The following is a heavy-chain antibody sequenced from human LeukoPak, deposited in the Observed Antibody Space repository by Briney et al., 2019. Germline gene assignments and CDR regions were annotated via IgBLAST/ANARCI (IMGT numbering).Heavy chain of an antibody. D-gene: IGHD6-6*01. J-gene: IGHJ5*02. CDR3: AREYSSSSRWFDP. V-gene: IGHV4-59*01. CDR2: IYYSGST. CDR1: GGSISSYY. Sequence: SETLSLTCTVSGGSISSYYWSWIRQPPGKGLEWIGYIYYSGSTNYNPSLKSRVTISVDTSKNQFSLKLSSVTAADMAVYYCAREYSSSSRWFDPWGQGTLVTVSS.